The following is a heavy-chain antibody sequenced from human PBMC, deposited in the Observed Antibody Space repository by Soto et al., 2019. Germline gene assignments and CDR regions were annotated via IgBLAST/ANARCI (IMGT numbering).Heavy chain of an antibody. CDR3: ARGGTLRYFDWLFGNWFDP. Sequence: SETLSLTCAVYGGSFSGYYWSWIRQPPGKGLEWIGEINHSGSTNYNPSLKSRVTISVDTSKNQFSLKLSSVTAADTAVYYCARGGTLRYFDWLFGNWFDPWGQGTLVTVSS. CDR2: INHSGST. D-gene: IGHD3-9*01. J-gene: IGHJ5*02. V-gene: IGHV4-34*01. CDR1: GGSFSGYY.